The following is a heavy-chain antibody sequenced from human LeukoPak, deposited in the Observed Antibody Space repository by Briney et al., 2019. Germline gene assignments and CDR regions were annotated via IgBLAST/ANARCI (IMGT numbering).Heavy chain of an antibody. CDR3: ARVKGIAVAVDAFDI. V-gene: IGHV1-69*13. J-gene: IGHJ3*02. Sequence: ASVKVSCKASGGTFSSYAISWVRQAPGQGFEWMGGIIPIFGTANYAQKFQGRVTITADESTSTAYMELSSLRSEDTAVYYCARVKGIAVAVDAFDIWGQGTMVTVSS. D-gene: IGHD6-19*01. CDR2: IIPIFGTA. CDR1: GGTFSSYA.